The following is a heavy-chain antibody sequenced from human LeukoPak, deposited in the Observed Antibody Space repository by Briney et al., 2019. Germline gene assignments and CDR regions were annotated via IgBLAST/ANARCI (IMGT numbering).Heavy chain of an antibody. J-gene: IGHJ4*02. CDR2: ISSSSSYI. CDR3: ARNGEQLWPDY. D-gene: IGHD5-18*01. Sequence: GGSLRLSCAASGFTFSSYSMNWVRQAPGKGLEWVSSISSSSSYIYYADSVKGRFTISRDNAKNSLYLQMNSLRAEDAAVYYCARNGEQLWPDYWGQGTLVTVSS. CDR1: GFTFSSYS. V-gene: IGHV3-21*01.